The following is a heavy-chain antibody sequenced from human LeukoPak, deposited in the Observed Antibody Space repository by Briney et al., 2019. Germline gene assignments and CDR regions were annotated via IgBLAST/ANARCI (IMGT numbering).Heavy chain of an antibody. CDR1: GGSISSYY. V-gene: IGHV4-59*08. D-gene: IGHD3-10*01. Sequence: SEALSHTCTVPGGSISSYYWSWIRQPPGKGQEWVGYIYFGGGTNYNPSPNSRVTISVDTSKNQSSLKLSSVTAADTAAYYCARRWRDYYGSGSYPDAFDIWGQGPMVIVSS. CDR3: ARRWRDYYGSGSYPDAFDI. CDR2: IYFGGGT. J-gene: IGHJ3*02.